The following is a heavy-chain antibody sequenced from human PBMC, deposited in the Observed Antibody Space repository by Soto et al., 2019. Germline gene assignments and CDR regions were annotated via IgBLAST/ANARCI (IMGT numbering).Heavy chain of an antibody. J-gene: IGHJ2*01. CDR1: GFPFSSYA. CDR2: ISGSGGAV. CDR3: AKENWYPDL. Sequence: SGGSLSLSCAASGFPFSSYAMSWVRQAPGKGLEWVSAISGSGGAVYYADSVKGRFTISRDNAENSLYLQMNNLRVEDTAVYYCAKENWYPDLWGRGTLVTVSS. V-gene: IGHV3-23*01.